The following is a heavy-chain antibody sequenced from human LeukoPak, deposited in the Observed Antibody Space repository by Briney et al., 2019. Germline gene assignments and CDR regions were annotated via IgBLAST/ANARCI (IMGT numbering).Heavy chain of an antibody. CDR3: ARDPYHYDSGSFAAFDI. CDR1: SFTFSSYW. D-gene: IGHD3-10*01. CDR2: IKEDGSKT. J-gene: IGHJ3*02. Sequence: AGGSLRLSCAASSFTFSSYWMTWVRQAPGKGLEWVANIKEDGSKTFYVDSVKGRFTISRDNAKNSLYLQMNSLRAEDTAVYYCARDPYHYDSGSFAAFDIWGQGTMVTVSS. V-gene: IGHV3-7*01.